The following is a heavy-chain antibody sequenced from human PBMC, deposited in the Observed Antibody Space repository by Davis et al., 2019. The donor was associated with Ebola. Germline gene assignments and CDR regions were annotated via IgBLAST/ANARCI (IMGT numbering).Heavy chain of an antibody. CDR1: GYTFTSYG. CDR2: INPHNGNT. CDR3: AKDETGWTRFDF. J-gene: IGHJ4*02. Sequence: AASVKVSCKASGYTFTSYGITWVRQAPGQGLEWMGWINPHNGNTNYAQNVQGRVTMTTDTSTSTAYMEVGSLRSDDTAVYYCAKDETGWTRFDFWGQGTLVTVSS. D-gene: IGHD1-1*01. V-gene: IGHV1-18*04.